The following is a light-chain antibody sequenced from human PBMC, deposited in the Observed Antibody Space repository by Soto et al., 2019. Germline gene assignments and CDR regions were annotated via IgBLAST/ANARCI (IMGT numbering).Light chain of an antibody. Sequence: IVFTQSPATLSLSPGERAALSCRASQSVGNNLAWYQQKPGQAPGLLIYEASTRATGIPARFSGSGSGTDFTLTISSLEPEDFAVYYCQQHANWPLTFGGGTKVDIK. CDR2: EAS. CDR3: QQHANWPLT. V-gene: IGKV3-11*01. CDR1: QSVGNN. J-gene: IGKJ4*01.